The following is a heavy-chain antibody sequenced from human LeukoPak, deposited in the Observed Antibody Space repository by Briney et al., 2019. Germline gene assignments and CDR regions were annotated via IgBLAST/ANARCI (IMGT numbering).Heavy chain of an antibody. CDR1: GFTFSSYE. CDR3: VKDAELWLDSSGYHEFDY. J-gene: IGHJ4*02. D-gene: IGHD3-22*01. Sequence: GGSLRLSCAASGFTFSSYEMNWVRQAPGKGLEWVSYISSSGSTIYYADSVKGRFTISRDNSKNTLYLQMSSLRAEDTAVYYCVKDAELWLDSSGYHEFDYWGQGTLVTVSS. CDR2: ISSSGSTI. V-gene: IGHV3-48*03.